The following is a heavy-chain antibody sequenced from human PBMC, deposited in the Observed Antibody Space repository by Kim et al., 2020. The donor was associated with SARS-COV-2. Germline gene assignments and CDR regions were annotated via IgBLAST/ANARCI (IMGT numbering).Heavy chain of an antibody. Sequence: SQTLSLTCTVSGGSISSYYWSWIRQPPGKGLEWIGYIYYSGSTNYNPSLKSRVTISVDTSKNQFSLKLSSVTAADTAVYYCARDRAATVTTPHTGFSYYYYGMDVWGQGTTVTVS. D-gene: IGHD4-17*01. CDR2: IYYSGST. CDR3: ARDRAATVTTPHTGFSYYYYGMDV. CDR1: GGSISSYY. V-gene: IGHV4-59*13. J-gene: IGHJ6*02.